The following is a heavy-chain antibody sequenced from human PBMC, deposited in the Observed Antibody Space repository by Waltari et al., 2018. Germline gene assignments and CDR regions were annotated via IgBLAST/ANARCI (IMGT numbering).Heavy chain of an antibody. Sequence: VQLVESGGGVVQPGRSLRLSCAASGFTFSSYAMHWVRQAPGKGMVWVANIKKDGRSKYDVASVKARFTSSRDNAKNALYLQRNSLRAEDTAVYYCARDDSSAPCWGQGTLVTVSS. D-gene: IGHD3-22*01. V-gene: IGHV3-7*01. CDR1: GFTFSSYA. CDR2: IKKDGRSK. J-gene: IGHJ4*02. CDR3: ARDDSSAPC.